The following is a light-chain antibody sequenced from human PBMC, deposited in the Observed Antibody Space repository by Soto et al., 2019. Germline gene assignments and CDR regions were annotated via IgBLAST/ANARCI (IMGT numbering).Light chain of an antibody. J-gene: IGLJ1*01. Sequence: QPPLTQPASVSGAPGQSITISCTGTSSDVGGYNYVSWYQQHPGKAPKLMIYDVSNLPSGVSNRFSGSKSGNTASLTISGLQAEDEADYYCSSYTSSSKYVFGTGTKVTV. CDR1: SSDVGGYNY. V-gene: IGLV2-14*01. CDR3: SSYTSSSKYV. CDR2: DVS.